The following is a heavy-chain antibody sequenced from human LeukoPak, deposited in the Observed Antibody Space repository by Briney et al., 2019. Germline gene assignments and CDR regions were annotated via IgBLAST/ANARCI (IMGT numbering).Heavy chain of an antibody. J-gene: IGHJ4*02. V-gene: IGHV3-74*01. CDR3: ARDAGREFDY. Sequence: GGSLRLSCAASGFTFSNYWMHWVRQAPGKGLVWVSRISSDGSSTSYADSVKGRFTISRDNTKNTLYLQMNSLRAEGTAVYYCARDAGREFDYWGQGTLVTVSS. CDR1: GFTFSNYW. CDR2: ISSDGSST. D-gene: IGHD1-26*01.